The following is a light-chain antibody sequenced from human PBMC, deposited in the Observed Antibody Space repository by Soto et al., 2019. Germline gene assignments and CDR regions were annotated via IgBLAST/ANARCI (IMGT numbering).Light chain of an antibody. CDR1: SSDVGRRNL. CDR3: CSYAGSYTRV. V-gene: IGLV2-23*02. J-gene: IGLJ3*02. CDR2: EVT. Sequence: QSALTQPASVSGSPGQSITISCTGTSSDVGRRNLVSWYQQHPGKAPKLITYEVTKWPSGVSNRFSGSKSGNTASLTIFGLQAEDEADYYCCSYAGSYTRVFGGGTKLTVL.